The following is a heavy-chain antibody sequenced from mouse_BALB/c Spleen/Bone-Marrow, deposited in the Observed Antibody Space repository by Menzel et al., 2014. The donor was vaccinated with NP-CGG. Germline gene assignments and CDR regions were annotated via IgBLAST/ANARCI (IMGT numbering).Heavy chain of an antibody. D-gene: IGHD1-1*01. CDR3: ASHYYDSSPFAY. J-gene: IGHJ3*01. Sequence: EVQGVESGGGLVQPGGSLKLSCAASGFTFSSYIMSWVRQTPEKRLEWVAYISNGGGSIYYPDTVKGRFTISRDNDKNTLYLQMSSLKSEDTAMYYCASHYYDSSPFAYWGQGTLVTVSA. V-gene: IGHV5-12-2*01. CDR2: ISNGGGSI. CDR1: GFTFSSYI.